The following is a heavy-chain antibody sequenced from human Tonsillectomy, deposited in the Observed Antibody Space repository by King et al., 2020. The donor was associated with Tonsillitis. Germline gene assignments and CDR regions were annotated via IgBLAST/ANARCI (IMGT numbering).Heavy chain of an antibody. Sequence: VQLVESGGGVVQPGRSLRLSCAASGFTFSSYAMYWVRQAPGKGLEGGASISYDGSNKSDADSVKGRFTISRDNSKNTLYLQMSSLRAEDTAVYYCARRDGALDYYYYGMDVWGQGTTVTVSS. D-gene: IGHD4-17*01. CDR3: ARRDGALDYYYYGMDV. V-gene: IGHV3-30-3*01. CDR1: GFTFSSYA. CDR2: ISYDGSNK. J-gene: IGHJ6*02.